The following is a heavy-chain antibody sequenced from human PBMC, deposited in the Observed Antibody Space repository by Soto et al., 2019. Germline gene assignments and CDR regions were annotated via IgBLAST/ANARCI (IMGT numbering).Heavy chain of an antibody. V-gene: IGHV5-51*01. D-gene: IGHD3-3*01. Sequence: GESLKISCKGSGYNFTSYWIGWVRQMPGKGLEWMGIIYPGDSDTRYSPSFQGQVTFSADKSISTAYLQWSSLKASDAAMYYCARRREFWSGHYGMDVWGQGTTVTVSS. CDR3: ARRREFWSGHYGMDV. J-gene: IGHJ6*02. CDR1: GYNFTSYW. CDR2: IYPGDSDT.